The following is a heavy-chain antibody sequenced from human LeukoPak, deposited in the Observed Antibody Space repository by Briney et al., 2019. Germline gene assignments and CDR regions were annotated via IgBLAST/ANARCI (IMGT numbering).Heavy chain of an antibody. CDR1: GGSISSGSYY. V-gene: IGHV4-61*09. Sequence: SQTLSLTCTVSGGSISSGSYYWSWIRQPAGKGLEWIGHIYTTGSTSYNPSLKSRVTVSVDTSKNQFSLKLSSVTAADTAVYYCAREAVNLVETRTPLRAFDIWGQGTMVTVSS. CDR3: AREAVNLVETRTPLRAFDI. CDR2: IYTTGST. J-gene: IGHJ3*02. D-gene: IGHD5-24*01.